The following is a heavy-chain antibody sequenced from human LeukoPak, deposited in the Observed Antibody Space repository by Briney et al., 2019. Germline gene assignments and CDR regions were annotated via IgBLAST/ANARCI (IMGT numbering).Heavy chain of an antibody. V-gene: IGHV3-30*18. D-gene: IGHD6-19*01. CDR2: ISYDGGNR. CDR3: AKELTRPNRPVAGLNY. Sequence: GGSLRLSCAASGFTFSAYGMHWVRQAPGKGLECVAIISYDGGNRYYPDSVKGRFTISRDDSKNTLYLQMNSLRTEDTAVYYCAKELTRPNRPVAGLNYWGQGTLVTVSS. J-gene: IGHJ4*02. CDR1: GFTFSAYG.